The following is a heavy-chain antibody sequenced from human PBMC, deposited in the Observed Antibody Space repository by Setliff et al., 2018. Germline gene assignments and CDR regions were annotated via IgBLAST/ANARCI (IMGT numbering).Heavy chain of an antibody. D-gene: IGHD6-13*01. Sequence: PSETLSLTCVVSGGSISSGNWWSWVRQPPGKGLEWIGEISHSGNTNYNPSLKSRVTVSVDKPKNQFSLKLSSVTAADTAVYYCARFAGSSWVDYWGQGTLITVSS. CDR1: GGSISSGNW. CDR3: ARFAGSSWVDY. V-gene: IGHV4-4*02. CDR2: ISHSGNT. J-gene: IGHJ4*02.